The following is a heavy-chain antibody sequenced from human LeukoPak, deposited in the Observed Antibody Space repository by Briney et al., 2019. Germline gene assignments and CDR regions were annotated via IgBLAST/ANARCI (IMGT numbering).Heavy chain of an antibody. CDR1: GYTFTGYY. Sequence: ASVKVSCKASGYTFTGYYMHWVRQAPGQRLESMGWINAGNGNTKYSQKFQGRVTITGDTSASTAYMELSSLRSEDTAVYYCAREGCSTSTCYNFDYWGQGTLVTVSS. D-gene: IGHD2-2*02. V-gene: IGHV1-3*01. CDR3: AREGCSTSTCYNFDY. J-gene: IGHJ4*02. CDR2: INAGNGNT.